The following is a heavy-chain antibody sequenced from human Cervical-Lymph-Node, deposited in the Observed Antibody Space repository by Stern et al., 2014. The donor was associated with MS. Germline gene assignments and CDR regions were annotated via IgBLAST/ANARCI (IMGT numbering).Heavy chain of an antibody. CDR2: INTEAGNP. J-gene: IGHJ6*02. CDR1: GYSLRRYG. V-gene: IGHV7-4-1*02. CDR3: AREPKSMDV. Sequence: QVQLVESGSELKKPGASVKVSCKASGYSLRRYGMNWVRQAPGQGLEWMGWINTEAGNPTYGQGFTVRFVFSLDTSVNTAYLQISSLRAEDTAVYYCAREPKSMDVWGQGTTVTVSS.